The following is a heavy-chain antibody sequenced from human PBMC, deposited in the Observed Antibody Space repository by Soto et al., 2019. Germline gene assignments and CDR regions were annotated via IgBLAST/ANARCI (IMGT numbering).Heavy chain of an antibody. Sequence: PGXSLRLSCAASGFTFSSYDIHWVVQATGKGLEWVSAIGTAGDTYYPGSVKGRFTISRENAKNSLYLQMNSLRAEDTAVYYCARAYRERGWYYFDYWGQGTLVTVSS. CDR1: GFTFSSYD. CDR3: ARAYRERGWYYFDY. CDR2: IGTAGDT. V-gene: IGHV3-13*01. D-gene: IGHD6-19*01. J-gene: IGHJ4*02.